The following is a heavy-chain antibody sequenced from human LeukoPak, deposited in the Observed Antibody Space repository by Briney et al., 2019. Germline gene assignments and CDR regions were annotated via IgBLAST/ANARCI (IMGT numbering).Heavy chain of an antibody. Sequence: ASVKVSCKASGYTFTSYYMHWVRQAPGQGLEWMGIINPSGGSTSYAQKFQGRVTMTRDTSTSTVYMELSSLRSEETAVYYCAGEDFGVVSVYWGQGTLVTVSS. CDR2: INPSGGST. J-gene: IGHJ4*02. CDR3: AGEDFGVVSVY. D-gene: IGHD3-3*01. V-gene: IGHV1-46*01. CDR1: GYTFTSYY.